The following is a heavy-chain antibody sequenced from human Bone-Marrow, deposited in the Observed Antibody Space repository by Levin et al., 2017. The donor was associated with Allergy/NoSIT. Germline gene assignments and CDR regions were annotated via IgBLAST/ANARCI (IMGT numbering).Heavy chain of an antibody. D-gene: IGHD2-15*01. V-gene: IGHV1-69*13. CDR1: GGTFNRYI. CDR2: IIPIYNTA. CDR3: ARDGLGYCSGDNCLDAFDI. Sequence: PSASVKVSCKASGGTFNRYIISWVRQAPGQGLEWMGGIIPIYNTAKYAQKFQGRVTIIAEDSTGTGYMELSSLTSEDTAVYYCARDGLGYCSGDNCLDAFDIWGQGTMVIVSS. J-gene: IGHJ3*02.